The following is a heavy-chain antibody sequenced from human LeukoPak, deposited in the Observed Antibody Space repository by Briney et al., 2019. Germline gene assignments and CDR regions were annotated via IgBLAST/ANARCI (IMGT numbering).Heavy chain of an antibody. J-gene: IGHJ3*02. D-gene: IGHD3-22*01. CDR3: ARGDDSSGYRAFDI. CDR1: GGSISSYY. V-gene: IGHV4-4*07. CDR2: IYTSGST. Sequence: PSETLSLTCTVSGGSISSYYWSWIRQPAGKGLEWIGRIYTSGSTNYNPSLKSRVTISVDKSKNQFSLKLSSVTAADTAVYYCARGDDSSGYRAFDIWGQGTMVTVSS.